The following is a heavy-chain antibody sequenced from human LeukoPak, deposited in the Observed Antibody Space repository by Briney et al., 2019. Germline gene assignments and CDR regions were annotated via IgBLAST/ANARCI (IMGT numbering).Heavy chain of an antibody. Sequence: ASVKVSCKASGYTFTSYGISWVRQAPGQGLEWMGWISAYNGNTNYAQKLQGRVTMTTDTSTSTAYMELRSLRSDDTAVYYCARVAVVPAANDYYYYYYMDVWGKGTTVTVSS. D-gene: IGHD2-2*01. V-gene: IGHV1-18*01. CDR2: ISAYNGNT. J-gene: IGHJ6*03. CDR3: ARVAVVPAANDYYYYYYMDV. CDR1: GYTFTSYG.